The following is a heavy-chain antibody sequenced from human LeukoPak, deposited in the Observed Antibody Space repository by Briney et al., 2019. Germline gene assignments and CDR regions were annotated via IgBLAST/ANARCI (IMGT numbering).Heavy chain of an antibody. CDR1: GFTFSSYA. Sequence: GGSLRLSCAASGFTFSSYAMSWVRQAPGKGLEWVSAISGSDGSTYYADSVKGRFTISRDNSKNTLYLQMNSLRAEDTAVYYCAKGEQWLVRGIDYWGQGTLVTVSS. CDR3: AKGEQWLVRGIDY. CDR2: ISGSDGST. J-gene: IGHJ4*02. D-gene: IGHD6-19*01. V-gene: IGHV3-23*01.